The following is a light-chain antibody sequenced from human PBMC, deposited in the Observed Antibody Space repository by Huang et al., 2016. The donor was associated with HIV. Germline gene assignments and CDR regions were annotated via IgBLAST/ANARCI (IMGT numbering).Light chain of an antibody. CDR3: QQLRSYPLT. CDR2: DAS. Sequence: IQLTQSPSSLSASIGDRVTITCRASQGISTSLAWYQQKPWKAPNLLIFDASSLRSGVPSRFSGSRSGTVFTLSISSLQPEDFATYFCQQLRSYPLTFGGGTKVEIK. V-gene: IGKV1-9*01. CDR1: QGISTS. J-gene: IGKJ4*01.